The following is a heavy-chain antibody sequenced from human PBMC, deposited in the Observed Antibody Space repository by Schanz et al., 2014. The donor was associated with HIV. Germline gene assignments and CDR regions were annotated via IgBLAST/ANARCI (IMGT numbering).Heavy chain of an antibody. CDR2: IIPVVGTE. J-gene: IGHJ4*02. CDR1: GVTFNGYA. V-gene: IGHV1-69*01. Sequence: QVQLVQTGAEVKKPGSSVKVSCKASGVTFNGYAISWVRQAPGQGLEWMGGIIPVVGTEDYAQKLQGRVTITADESAGTAYMELSSLRSEDTAVYYCARTYTGDWSTGADWGQGTLVTVSS. D-gene: IGHD2-21*02. CDR3: ARTYTGDWSTGAD.